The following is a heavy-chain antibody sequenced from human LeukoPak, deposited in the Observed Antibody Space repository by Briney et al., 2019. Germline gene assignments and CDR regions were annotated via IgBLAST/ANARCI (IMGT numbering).Heavy chain of an antibody. CDR2: IYHSGST. Sequence: SETLSLTCTVSGYSISSGYYWGWIRQPPGKGLEWIGSIYHSGSTYYNPSLKSRVTISVDTSKNQFSLKLSSVTAADTAVYYCARVSTGTTNWAYYFDYWSQGTLVTVSS. V-gene: IGHV4-38-2*02. J-gene: IGHJ4*02. CDR1: GYSISSGYY. CDR3: ARVSTGTTNWAYYFDY. D-gene: IGHD1-1*01.